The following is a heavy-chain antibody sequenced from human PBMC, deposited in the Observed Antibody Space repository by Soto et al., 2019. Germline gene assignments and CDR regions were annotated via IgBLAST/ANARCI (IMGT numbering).Heavy chain of an antibody. J-gene: IGHJ4*02. CDR3: ARDTTGILDY. V-gene: IGHV3-7*01. Sequence: PGGSLRLSCAVSGFTFGSYWMNLVRQAPGKGLECMSNIKQDGTEKNYVDSVKGRFTVSRDNAKNSLYLQMNNLRAEDSGVYFCARDTTGILDYWGQGTLVTVSS. D-gene: IGHD1-1*01. CDR1: GFTFGSYW. CDR2: IKQDGTEK.